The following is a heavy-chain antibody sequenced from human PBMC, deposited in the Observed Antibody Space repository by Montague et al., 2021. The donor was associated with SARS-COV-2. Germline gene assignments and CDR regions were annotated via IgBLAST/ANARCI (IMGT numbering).Heavy chain of an antibody. CDR3: ARIRMGMKHILTRYNIYHGMAF. J-gene: IGHJ6*02. CDR1: GFSLSTSGMC. V-gene: IGHV2-70*01. CDR2: IDWDDDK. Sequence: PALVKPTQTLTLTCTFSGFSLSTSGMCVSWIRQPPGKALEWLALIDWDDDKYYSTSLKTRLTISKDTSKNQVVLTMTNMDPVDTATYYCARIRMGMKHILTRYNIYHGMAFWGHAATLSVTS. D-gene: IGHD3-9*01.